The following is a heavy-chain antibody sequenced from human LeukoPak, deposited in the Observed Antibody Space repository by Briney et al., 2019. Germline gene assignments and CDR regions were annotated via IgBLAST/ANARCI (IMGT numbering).Heavy chain of an antibody. V-gene: IGHV4-39*07. J-gene: IGHJ6*02. CDR1: GGSITSSTHY. CDR2: IYYTGSPT. CDR3: ARDDGQQLVTYSYYGMDV. D-gene: IGHD6-13*01. Sequence: SETLSLTCTVSGGSITSSTHYWGWIRQPPGKGLEWIGTIYYTGSPTFYNPSLESRLTISVDTSKSHFSLKLTSVTAADTAVYYCARDDGQQLVTYSYYGMDVWGQGTTVTVSS.